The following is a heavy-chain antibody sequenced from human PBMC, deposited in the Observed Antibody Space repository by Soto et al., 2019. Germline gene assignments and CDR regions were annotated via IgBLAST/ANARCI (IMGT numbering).Heavy chain of an antibody. Sequence: PSETLSRTCTVSGGSITNYYWAWIRQPAGKGLQWIGRIYTSGSTNYNPSLKSRVTMSVDTSKHQFSLKLSSVTAADTAVYYCARDETVLGFDYWGQGTLVTVSS. CDR1: GGSITNYY. CDR3: ARDETVLGFDY. CDR2: IYTSGST. D-gene: IGHD2-15*01. J-gene: IGHJ4*02. V-gene: IGHV4-4*07.